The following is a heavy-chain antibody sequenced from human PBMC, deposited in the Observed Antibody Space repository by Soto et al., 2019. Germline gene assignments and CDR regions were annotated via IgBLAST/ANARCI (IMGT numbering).Heavy chain of an antibody. D-gene: IGHD1-26*01. V-gene: IGHV1-69*02. CDR3: ARLRGSYYVAWAFDI. CDR1: GGTFSSYT. J-gene: IGHJ3*02. CDR2: IIPILGIA. Sequence: GASVKVSCKASGGTFSSYTISWVRQAPGQGLEWMGRIIPILGIANYAQKFQGRVTITADKSTSTAYMELSSLRSEDTAVYYCARLRGSYYVAWAFDIWGQGTMVTVSS.